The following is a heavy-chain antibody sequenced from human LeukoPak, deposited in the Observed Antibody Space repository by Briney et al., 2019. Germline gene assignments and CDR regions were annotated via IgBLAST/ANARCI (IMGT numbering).Heavy chain of an antibody. CDR3: ARDSKPQTYYYDSSRAITPHWFDP. D-gene: IGHD3-22*01. J-gene: IGHJ5*02. CDR1: GYTFTGYY. CDR2: INPSGGST. V-gene: IGHV1-46*01. Sequence: ASVKVSCKASGYTFTGYYMHWVRQAPGQGLEWMGIINPSGGSTSYAQKFQGRVTMTRDTSTSTVYMELSSLRSEDTAVYYCARDSKPQTYYYDSSRAITPHWFDPWGQGTLVTVSS.